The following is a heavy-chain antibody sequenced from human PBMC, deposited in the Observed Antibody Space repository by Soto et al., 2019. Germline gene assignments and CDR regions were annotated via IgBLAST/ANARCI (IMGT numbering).Heavy chain of an antibody. CDR2: INPNSGGT. J-gene: IGHJ5*02. CDR1: GFPFTGYY. D-gene: IGHD3-10*01. V-gene: IGHV1-2*02. Sequence: XSVKVSCKASGFPFTGYYMHWVRQAPGQGLEWMGWINPNSGGTNYAQKFQDRVTMTRDTSINTAYMDLSRLRSDDTAVYYCARDLSGTFDHWGQGTLVTAPQ. CDR3: ARDLSGTFDH.